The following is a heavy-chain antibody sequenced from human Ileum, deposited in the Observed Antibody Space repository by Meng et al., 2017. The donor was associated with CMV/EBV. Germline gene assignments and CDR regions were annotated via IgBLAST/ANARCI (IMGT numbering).Heavy chain of an antibody. CDR2: IWYDGGNK. CDR1: GFTFRSYA. J-gene: IGHJ6*02. Sequence: GGSLRLSCAASGFTFRSYAMHWVRQAPGKGLEWVAVIWYDGGNKYYADSVKGRFTISRDNSKNTLYLQMTSLRAEDTAVYYCAKDPSDAYDFWSGYRPGVYYYGMDVWGQGTTVTVSS. D-gene: IGHD3-3*01. CDR3: AKDPSDAYDFWSGYRPGVYYYGMDV. V-gene: IGHV3-33*06.